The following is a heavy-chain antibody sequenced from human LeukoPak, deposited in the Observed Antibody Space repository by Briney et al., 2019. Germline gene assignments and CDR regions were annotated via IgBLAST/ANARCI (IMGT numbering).Heavy chain of an antibody. Sequence: SETLSLTCTVSGYSISSGYYWGWIRQPPGKGLEWIGSIYHSGSTYYNPSLKSRVTISVDTSKNQFSLKLSSVTAADTAVYYCARGRYYYDRWGQGTLVTVSS. CDR2: IYHSGST. J-gene: IGHJ4*02. CDR1: GYSISSGYY. CDR3: ARGRYYYDR. V-gene: IGHV4-38-2*02. D-gene: IGHD3-22*01.